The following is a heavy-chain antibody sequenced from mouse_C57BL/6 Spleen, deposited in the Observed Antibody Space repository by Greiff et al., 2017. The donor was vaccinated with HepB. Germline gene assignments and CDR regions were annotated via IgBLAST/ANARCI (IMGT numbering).Heavy chain of an antibody. V-gene: IGHV1-52*01. CDR2: IDPSDSET. CDR1: GYTFTSYW. CDR3: ARETMGLGAMDY. J-gene: IGHJ4*01. D-gene: IGHD1-1*02. Sequence: QVQLQQPGAELVRPGSSVKLSCKASGYTFTSYWMHWVKQRPIQGLEWIGNIDPSDSETHYNQKFKDKATLTVDKASSTAYMQLSSLTAEDSAVYYCARETMGLGAMDYWGQGTSVTVSS.